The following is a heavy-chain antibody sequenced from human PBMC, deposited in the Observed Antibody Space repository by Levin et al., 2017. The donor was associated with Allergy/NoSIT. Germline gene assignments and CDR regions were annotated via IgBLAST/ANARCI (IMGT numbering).Heavy chain of an antibody. CDR1: GGSISSYY. Sequence: SQTLSLTCTVSGGSISSYYWSWIRQPAGKGLEWIGRIYTIGSTNKNPSLKSRVTMSVDTSKNQFSLKLSSVTAADTAVYYCARDSDGLGSYHYNFDYWGQGTLVTVSS. CDR3: ARDSDGLGSYHYNFDY. V-gene: IGHV4-4*07. J-gene: IGHJ4*02. CDR2: IYTIGST. D-gene: IGHD3-10*01.